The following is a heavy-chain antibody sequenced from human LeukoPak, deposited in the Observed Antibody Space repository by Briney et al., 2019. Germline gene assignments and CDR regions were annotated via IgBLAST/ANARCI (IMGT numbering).Heavy chain of an antibody. CDR2: ISSSSRTI. Sequence: PGGSLRLSCAASGFTFSSYSMNWVRQAPGKGLEWVSFISSSSRTIYYADSVKGRFTISRDNAKNSLYLQMNSLRDEDTAVYYCARYVDTPMVLPDYWGQGTLVTVSS. V-gene: IGHV3-48*02. D-gene: IGHD5-18*01. J-gene: IGHJ4*02. CDR1: GFTFSSYS. CDR3: ARYVDTPMVLPDY.